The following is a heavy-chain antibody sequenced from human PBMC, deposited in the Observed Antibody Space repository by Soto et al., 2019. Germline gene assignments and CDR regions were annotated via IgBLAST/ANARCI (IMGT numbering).Heavy chain of an antibody. V-gene: IGHV1-18*01. J-gene: IGHJ5*02. D-gene: IGHD2-2*03. CDR2: ISAYNGNT. CDR1: GYTFTSYG. CDR3: AGDRKKVGMDIVVGPAATP. Sequence: QVQLVQSGAEVKKPGASVKVSCKASGYTFTSYGISWVRQAPGQGLEWMGWISAYNGNTNYAQKLQGRVTMTTDKSTSTAYMELRSLRSDDTAVYYCAGDRKKVGMDIVVGPAATPWGQGALVTVSS.